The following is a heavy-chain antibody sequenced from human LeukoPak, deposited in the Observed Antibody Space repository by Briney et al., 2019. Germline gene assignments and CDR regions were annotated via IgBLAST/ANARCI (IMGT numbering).Heavy chain of an antibody. CDR1: GFTFSSCG. Sequence: GGSLRLSCAASGFTFSSCGMHWVRQAPGKGLEWVAFIRSDGRNKYYADSVKGRFTISRDNSKNVLYLQMNSLRDEDTTVYYCAKDSDGYGDYWGQGTLVTVSS. CDR2: IRSDGRNK. V-gene: IGHV3-30*02. D-gene: IGHD2-21*02. J-gene: IGHJ4*02. CDR3: AKDSDGYGDY.